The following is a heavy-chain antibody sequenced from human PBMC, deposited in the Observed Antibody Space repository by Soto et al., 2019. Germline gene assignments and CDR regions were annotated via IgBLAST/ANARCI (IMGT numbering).Heavy chain of an antibody. Sequence: GGSLRLSCAASGFTFSSYAMSWVRQAPGKGLEWVSAISGSGGSTYYADSVKARFTISRDNSKNTLYLQMNSLRAEDTAVYYCAKDRLSRFLEWLLSSGMDVWGQGTTVTVSS. J-gene: IGHJ6*02. CDR2: ISGSGGST. V-gene: IGHV3-23*01. D-gene: IGHD3-3*01. CDR1: GFTFSSYA. CDR3: AKDRLSRFLEWLLSSGMDV.